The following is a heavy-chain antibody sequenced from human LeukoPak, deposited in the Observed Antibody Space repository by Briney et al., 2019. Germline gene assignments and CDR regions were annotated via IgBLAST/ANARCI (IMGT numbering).Heavy chain of an antibody. CDR3: ARDFTKTASPDAFDF. CDR2: IHYSGST. Sequence: SETLSLTCTLSGDSINRDGYHWTWIRQHPGKGLERIGYIHYSGSTSYNPSLQSRVSISLDSSQNQFSLNLHSVTAADTAVYYCARDFTKTASPDAFDFWGQGTLVIVSS. CDR1: GDSINRDGYH. V-gene: IGHV4-31*02. J-gene: IGHJ3*01. D-gene: IGHD1-1*01.